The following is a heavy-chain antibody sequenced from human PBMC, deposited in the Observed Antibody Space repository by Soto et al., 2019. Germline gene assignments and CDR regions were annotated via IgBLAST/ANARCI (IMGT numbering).Heavy chain of an antibody. CDR1: GFTFSSYA. D-gene: IGHD1-26*01. V-gene: IGHV3-23*01. CDR2: ISGGGRNT. Sequence: EVQLLESGGGLVQPGGSLRLSCAASGFTFSSYAMTWVRQAPGKGLEWVSGISGGGRNTYYADSVMGRFTISRDSSKNTLYVERNSLGGEDTAVYYGARWYSGGGAPFDSWGQGTLVTVSS. J-gene: IGHJ4*02. CDR3: ARWYSGGGAPFDS.